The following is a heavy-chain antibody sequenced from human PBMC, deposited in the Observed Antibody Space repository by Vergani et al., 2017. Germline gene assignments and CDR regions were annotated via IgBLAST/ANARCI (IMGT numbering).Heavy chain of an antibody. V-gene: IGHV1-69*01. J-gene: IGHJ4*02. Sequence: QVQLVQSGAEVKKPGSSVKVSCKASGGTFSSYAISWVRQAPGQGLEWIGGIIPIFGTANYAQKFQGRVTITADESTSTAYMELSSLRSDDTAVYYCARQTHYYDSSGYYYFDYWGQGTLVTVSS. CDR2: IIPIFGTA. D-gene: IGHD3-22*01. CDR1: GGTFSSYA. CDR3: ARQTHYYDSSGYYYFDY.